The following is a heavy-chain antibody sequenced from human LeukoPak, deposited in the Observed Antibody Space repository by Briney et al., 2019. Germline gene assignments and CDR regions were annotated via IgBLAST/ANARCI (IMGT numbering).Heavy chain of an antibody. J-gene: IGHJ5*02. CDR3: ARSPWAAVAVSFWFDP. V-gene: IGHV1-2*02. Sequence: GASVKVSCKASGYTFTGYYMHWVRQAPGQGLEWMGWSNPNSGGTNYAQKFQGRVTMTRDTSISTAYMELGRLRSDDTAVYYCARSPWAAVAVSFWFDPWGQGTLVTVSS. D-gene: IGHD6-19*01. CDR2: SNPNSGGT. CDR1: GYTFTGYY.